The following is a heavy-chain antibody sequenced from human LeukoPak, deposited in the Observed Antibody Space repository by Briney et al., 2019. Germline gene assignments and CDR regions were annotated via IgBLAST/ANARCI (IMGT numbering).Heavy chain of an antibody. CDR3: ARAEWAVAGPGLAH. D-gene: IGHD6-19*01. CDR1: GDSVSSNTVS. CDR2: TYYRSKWYD. Sequence: SQTLSLTCAISGDSVSSNTVSWNWIRQSPSRGLEWLGRTYYRSKWYDEYAVSVKSRMTISPDTSKNQFSLQLRSVAPDDTAVYYCARAEWAVAGPGLAHWGQGILVTVSS. J-gene: IGHJ4*02. V-gene: IGHV6-1*01.